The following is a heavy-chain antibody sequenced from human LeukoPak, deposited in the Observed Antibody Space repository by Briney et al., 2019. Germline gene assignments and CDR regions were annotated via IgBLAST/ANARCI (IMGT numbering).Heavy chain of an antibody. J-gene: IGHJ4*02. CDR2: INHSGST. V-gene: IGHV4-34*01. D-gene: IGHD3-22*01. CDR1: GGSFSGYY. CDR3: ARSPSTMIVVVNFDY. Sequence: SETLSLTCAVYGGSFSGYYWSWIRQPPGKGLEWIGEINHSGSTNYNPSLRSRVTISVDTSKNQFSLKLSSVTAADTAVYYCARSPSTMIVVVNFDYWGQGTLVTVSS.